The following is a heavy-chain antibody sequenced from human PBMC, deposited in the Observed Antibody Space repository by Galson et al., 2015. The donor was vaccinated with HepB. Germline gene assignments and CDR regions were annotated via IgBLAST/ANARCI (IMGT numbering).Heavy chain of an antibody. Sequence: SLRLSCAASGFTFSDYYMTWIRQAPGKGPEWVSYISSPGTTIYYADSVKGRFTISRDNAKNSLYLQMNSLRAEDSAVYYCARGRIFGVVREEHWGQGTLVTVSS. CDR1: GFTFSDYY. J-gene: IGHJ4*02. CDR3: ARGRIFGVVREEH. V-gene: IGHV3-11*01. D-gene: IGHD3-3*01. CDR2: ISSPGTTI.